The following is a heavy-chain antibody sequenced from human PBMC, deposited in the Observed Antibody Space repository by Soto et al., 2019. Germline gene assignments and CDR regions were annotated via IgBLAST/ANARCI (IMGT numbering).Heavy chain of an antibody. Sequence: QVQLVESGGGVVQPGRSLRLSCAASGFTFSSYAMHWVRQAPGKGLEWVAVISYDGSNKYYADSVKGRFTISRDNSKTTLYLQMNSLRAEDTAVYYCARDLEKSIAAAGIADYWGQGTLVTVSS. CDR2: ISYDGSNK. D-gene: IGHD6-13*01. CDR1: GFTFSSYA. CDR3: ARDLEKSIAAAGIADY. V-gene: IGHV3-30-3*01. J-gene: IGHJ4*02.